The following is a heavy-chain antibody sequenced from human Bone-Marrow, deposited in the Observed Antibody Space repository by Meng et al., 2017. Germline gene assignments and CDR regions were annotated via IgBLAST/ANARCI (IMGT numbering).Heavy chain of an antibody. CDR1: GYTFTGYY. Sequence: QVQLGQSGAEVRKPGASVKVSCKASGYTFTGYYMHWVRQAPGQGLEWMGRINPNSGGTNDAQKFQGRVTMTRDTSISTAYMELSRLRSDDTAVYYCARAVLTKLNFDYWGQGTLVTVSS. CDR3: ARAVLTKLNFDY. CDR2: INPNSGGT. J-gene: IGHJ4*02. D-gene: IGHD3-9*01. V-gene: IGHV1-2*06.